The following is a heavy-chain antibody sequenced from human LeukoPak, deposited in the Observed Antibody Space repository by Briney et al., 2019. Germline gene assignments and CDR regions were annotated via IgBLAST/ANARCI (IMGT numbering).Heavy chain of an antibody. CDR2: ISSSSSYI. CDR1: GFTFSSYA. V-gene: IGHV3-21*01. Sequence: GGSLRLSCAASGFTFSSYAMSWVRQAPGKGLEWVSFISSSSSYIYYADSVKGRFTISRDNAKNSLYLQMNSLRAEDTAVYYCARGTMFPYYFDYWGQGTLVTVSS. J-gene: IGHJ4*02. CDR3: ARGTMFPYYFDY. D-gene: IGHD3-10*02.